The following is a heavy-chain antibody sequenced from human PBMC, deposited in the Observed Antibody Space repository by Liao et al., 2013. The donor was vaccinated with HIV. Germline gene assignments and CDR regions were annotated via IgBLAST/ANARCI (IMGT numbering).Heavy chain of an antibody. Sequence: QVQLQESGPGLVKPSQTLSLTCAVSGGSISSGSYYWSWIRQPAGKGLEWIGRIYSSGSTNYNPSLNSRVTMSVDTSKNQFSLNLISVTAADTAVYYCARADLYRGGSDYWGRGNPSVTVSS. CDR3: ARADLYRGGSDY. CDR1: GGSISSGSYY. D-gene: IGHD2-15*01. V-gene: IGHV4-61*02. J-gene: IGHJ4*02. CDR2: IYSSGST.